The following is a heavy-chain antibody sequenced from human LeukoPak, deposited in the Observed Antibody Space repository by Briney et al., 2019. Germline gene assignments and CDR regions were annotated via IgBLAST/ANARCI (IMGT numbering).Heavy chain of an antibody. CDR3: AKGFLEWLSTNDY. J-gene: IGHJ4*02. CDR2: ITGGGGNT. V-gene: IGHV3-23*01. CDR1: GFSFSSYA. D-gene: IGHD3-3*01. Sequence: QPGGSLRLSCAASGFSFSSYAMTWVRQAPGKGLEWVSTITGGGGNTYYADSVKSRFTISRDNSKNTLYLQMNSLRAEDTALYFCAKGFLEWLSTNDYWGQGTLLTVSS.